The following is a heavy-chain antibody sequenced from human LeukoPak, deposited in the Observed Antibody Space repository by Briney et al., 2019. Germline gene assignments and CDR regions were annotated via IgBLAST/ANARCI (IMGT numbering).Heavy chain of an antibody. J-gene: IGHJ4*02. CDR3: ARGLYYDSSGP. Sequence: SETLSLTCAVYGGPFSGYYWSWIRQPPRKGLGWIGEINHSGSTNYNPSLKSRVTISVDTSKNQFSLKLSSVAAADTAVYYCARGLYYDSSGPWGQGTLVTVSS. CDR2: INHSGST. V-gene: IGHV4-34*01. CDR1: GGPFSGYY. D-gene: IGHD3-22*01.